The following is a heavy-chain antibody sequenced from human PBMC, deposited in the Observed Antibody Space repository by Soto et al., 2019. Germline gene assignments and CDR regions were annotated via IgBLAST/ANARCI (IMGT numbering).Heavy chain of an antibody. Sequence: PSETLSLTCAVSGGSISSGGYSWSWIRQPPGKGLEWIGYIYHSGSTYYNPSLKSRVTISVDRSKNQFSLKLSSVTAADTAVYYCVISRGSPVPLDYWCPGSLVSVSS. V-gene: IGHV4-30-2*01. CDR1: GGSISSGGYS. CDR2: IYHSGST. D-gene: IGHD1-26*01. CDR3: VISRGSPVPLDY. J-gene: IGHJ4*02.